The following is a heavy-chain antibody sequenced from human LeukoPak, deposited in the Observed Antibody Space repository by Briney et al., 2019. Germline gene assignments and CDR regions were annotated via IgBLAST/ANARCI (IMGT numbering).Heavy chain of an antibody. CDR1: GGSISSSSYY. CDR3: ARVQDYSNYVVY. J-gene: IGHJ4*02. Sequence: SETLSLTCTVSGGSISSSSYYWGWIRQPPGKGLEWIGSIYYSGSTYYNPSLKSRVTISVDTSKNQFSLKLSSVTAADTAVYYCARVQDYSNYVVYWGQGTLVTVSS. V-gene: IGHV4-39*07. D-gene: IGHD4-11*01. CDR2: IYYSGST.